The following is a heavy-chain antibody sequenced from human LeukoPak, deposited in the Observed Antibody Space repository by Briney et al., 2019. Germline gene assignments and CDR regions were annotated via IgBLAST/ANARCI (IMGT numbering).Heavy chain of an antibody. Sequence: SETLSLTCTVSGGSISGYYWSWIRQPPGKALEWIAYIDYSGDTNSNPSIKSRVTTSVDRSKNQFSLRLNSVTAADTAFYFFFQEQDGLRDFDPWGQGTLVTVSS. J-gene: IGHJ5*02. CDR2: IDYSGDT. CDR1: GGSISGYY. CDR3: FQEQDGLRDFDP. V-gene: IGHV4-59*08. D-gene: IGHD3-9*01.